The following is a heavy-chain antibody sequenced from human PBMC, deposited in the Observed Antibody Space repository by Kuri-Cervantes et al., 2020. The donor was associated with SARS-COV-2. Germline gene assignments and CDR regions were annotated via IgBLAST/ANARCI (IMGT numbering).Heavy chain of an antibody. CDR3: ARAYGFLRYIYYMDV. J-gene: IGHJ6*03. CDR2: IYHRGST. V-gene: IGHV4-59*11. Sequence: SETLSLTCTVSGGSISSHYWSWIRQPPGKGLEWIGYIYHRGSTNYNPSLKSRVTISVDTSSKQFSLHLGSVTAADTAVYYCARAYGFLRYIYYMDVWGRGTTVTVSS. CDR1: GGSISSHY. D-gene: IGHD4-17*01.